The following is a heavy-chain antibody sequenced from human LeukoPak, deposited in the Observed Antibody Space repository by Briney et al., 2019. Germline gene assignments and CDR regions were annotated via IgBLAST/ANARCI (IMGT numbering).Heavy chain of an antibody. CDR3: ARRYCGGGSCHFDY. CDR1: GFTFSSYW. CDR2: ISRDGSGS. Sequence: GGSLRLSCAASGFTFSSYWMHWVRHAPGKGLVWVSHISRDGSGSSYADSVKGRFTISRDNARSTLSLQMDSLRAEDTAVYYCARRYCGGGSCHFDYWGQGTLVTVSS. V-gene: IGHV3-74*01. J-gene: IGHJ4*02. D-gene: IGHD2-15*01.